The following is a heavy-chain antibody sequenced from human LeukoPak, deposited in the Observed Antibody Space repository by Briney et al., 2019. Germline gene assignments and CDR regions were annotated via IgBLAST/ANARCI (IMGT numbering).Heavy chain of an antibody. CDR1: GGSISSYY. V-gene: IGHV4-59*01. Sequence: TETLSLTCTVSGGSISSYYWSWIRQPPGKGLEWIGYVYYSGSTNYNPSLKSRVTISVDTSKNQFSLKLTSVTAADTAVYYCARGDSGSFSQFDCWGQGTLVTVSS. CDR3: ARGDSGSFSQFDC. J-gene: IGHJ4*02. D-gene: IGHD1-26*01. CDR2: VYYSGST.